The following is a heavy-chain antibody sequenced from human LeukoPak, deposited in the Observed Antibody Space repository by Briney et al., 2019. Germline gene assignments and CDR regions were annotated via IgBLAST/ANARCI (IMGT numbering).Heavy chain of an antibody. CDR3: ARDYYGSKSSSFDP. Sequence: ASVKVSCKVSGYTVTELSMHWVRQSPGKGLEWLGWMNPNSGNTGYAQNFQGRVTLTRNTSIDTAYMELSSLRSEDTAVYYCARDYYGSKSSSFDPWGQGTLVTVSS. J-gene: IGHJ5*02. V-gene: IGHV1-8*01. CDR1: GYTVTELS. D-gene: IGHD3-10*01. CDR2: MNPNSGNT.